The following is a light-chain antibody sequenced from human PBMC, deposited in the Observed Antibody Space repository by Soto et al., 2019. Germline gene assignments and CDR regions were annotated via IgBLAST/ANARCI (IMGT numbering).Light chain of an antibody. V-gene: IGLV6-57*04. Sequence: FMLTQPHSVSESPGKTVTISCTRSSGSIASNYLQWYQQRPGSAPTTVIYEDNQKPSGVPDRFSGSIDSSSNSASLTISGLKTEDEADYYCQSYDSSTPVVFGGGTKLTVL. CDR2: EDN. CDR3: QSYDSSTPVV. CDR1: SGSIASNY. J-gene: IGLJ2*01.